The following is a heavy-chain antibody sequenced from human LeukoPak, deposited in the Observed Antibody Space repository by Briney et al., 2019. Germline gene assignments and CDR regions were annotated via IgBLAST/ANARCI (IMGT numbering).Heavy chain of an antibody. V-gene: IGHV3-23*01. CDR1: GFIFSSYA. Sequence: GGSLRLSCAASGFIFSSYAMSWVRQAPGKGLEWVSAISGSGGTTYYADSVEGRFTISRDNSKNTLYLQMNSLRVEDTALYYCAKEGIVAVPAAMMDVWGKGTTVTVSS. J-gene: IGHJ6*04. CDR2: ISGSGGTT. D-gene: IGHD2-2*01. CDR3: AKEGIVAVPAAMMDV.